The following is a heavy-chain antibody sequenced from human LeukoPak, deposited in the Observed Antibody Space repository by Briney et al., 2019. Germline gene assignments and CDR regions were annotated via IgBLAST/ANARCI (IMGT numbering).Heavy chain of an antibody. CDR2: ISSRSSSI. CDR1: GFTFSSDS. J-gene: IGHJ4*02. D-gene: IGHD6-19*01. CDR3: ARDQPDSSGWY. Sequence: GGSLRLSCAASGFTFSSDSMNWVRQAPGKGLEWVSYISSRSSSIYYADSVKGRFTISRDNAKNSLYLQMNSLRAEDTAVYYCARDQPDSSGWYWGQGTLVTVSS. V-gene: IGHV3-48*04.